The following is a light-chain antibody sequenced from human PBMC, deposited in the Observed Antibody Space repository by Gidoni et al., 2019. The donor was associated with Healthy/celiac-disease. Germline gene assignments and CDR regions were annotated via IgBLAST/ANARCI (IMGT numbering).Light chain of an antibody. CDR3: QSYDSSPWV. CDR2: GNS. Sequence: QSVLTHPPSVSGAPGQRSTISCTGSSSNIGAGYDVHWYQQLPGTAPKLLIYGNSNRPSGVPDRFSGSKSGTSASLAITGLQAEDEADYYCQSYDSSPWVFGGGTKLTVL. V-gene: IGLV1-40*01. CDR1: SSNIGAGYD. J-gene: IGLJ3*02.